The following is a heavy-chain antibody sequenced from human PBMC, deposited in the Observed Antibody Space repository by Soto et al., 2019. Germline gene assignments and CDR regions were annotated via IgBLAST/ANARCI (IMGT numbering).Heavy chain of an antibody. V-gene: IGHV4-34*01. CDR1: GGSFSGYY. J-gene: IGHJ4*02. D-gene: IGHD4-17*01. Sequence: NLSETLSLTCAVYGGSFSGYYWSWIRQPPGKGLEWIGEINHSGSTNYNPSLKSRVTISVDTSKNQFSLKLSSVTAADTAVYYCARGYDYGDYVAGYWGQGTLVTVSS. CDR2: INHSGST. CDR3: ARGYDYGDYVAGY.